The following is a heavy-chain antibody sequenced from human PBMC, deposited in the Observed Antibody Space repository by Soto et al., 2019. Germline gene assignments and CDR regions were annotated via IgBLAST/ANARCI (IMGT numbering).Heavy chain of an antibody. CDR3: SKAMVGNVSLFGMDV. D-gene: IGHD2-15*01. CDR1: GFAFSNYA. J-gene: IGHJ6*02. CDR2: TSSDGSTK. Sequence: QVQLVESGGGLVQPGRSLRLSCEASGFAFSNYAMNWVRQAPGKGPEWVAVTSSDGSTKYYADSGKGRFTISRDKDKNTLFLQMDSLSFWDTAMYYCSKAMVGNVSLFGMDVWGQGTTVTVSS. V-gene: IGHV3-30*04.